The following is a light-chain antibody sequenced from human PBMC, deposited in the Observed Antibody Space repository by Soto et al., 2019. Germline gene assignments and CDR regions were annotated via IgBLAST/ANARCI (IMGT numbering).Light chain of an antibody. Sequence: QSALTQPASVSGSPGQSITISCTGTSSDVGGYDYVSWYQQHPGKAPKLMIYEVSNRPSGVSNRFSGSKSGNTASLTISGLQAEDEADYYCSSFTTNTTAVFGGGTKVTVL. J-gene: IGLJ2*01. CDR2: EVS. CDR1: SSDVGGYDY. CDR3: SSFTTNTTAV. V-gene: IGLV2-14*01.